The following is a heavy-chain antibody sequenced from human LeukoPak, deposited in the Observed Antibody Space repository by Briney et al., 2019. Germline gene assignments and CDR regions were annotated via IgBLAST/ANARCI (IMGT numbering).Heavy chain of an antibody. D-gene: IGHD6-25*01. CDR1: GFTVSSNY. Sequence: GGSLRLSCAASGFTVSSNYMSWVRQAPGKGLEWVSVIYSGGSTYYADSVKGRFTISRDNAKNSLYLQMNSLRDEDTAVYYCATHSSVLDYWGQGTLVTVSS. CDR3: ATHSSVLDY. J-gene: IGHJ4*02. CDR2: IYSGGST. V-gene: IGHV3-66*01.